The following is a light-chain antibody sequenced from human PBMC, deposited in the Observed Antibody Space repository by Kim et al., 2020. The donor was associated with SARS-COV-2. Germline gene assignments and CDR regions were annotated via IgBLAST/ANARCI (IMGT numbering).Light chain of an antibody. CDR3: QTWGTGIRV. Sequence: AAKLTCTVSSGHSSYAIAWHPQQPEKGPRYLMKLNSDGSHSKGDGIPDRFSGSSSGAERYLTISSLQSEDEADYYCQTWGTGIRVFGGGTQLTVL. CDR2: LNSDGSH. V-gene: IGLV4-69*01. J-gene: IGLJ3*02. CDR1: SGHSSYA.